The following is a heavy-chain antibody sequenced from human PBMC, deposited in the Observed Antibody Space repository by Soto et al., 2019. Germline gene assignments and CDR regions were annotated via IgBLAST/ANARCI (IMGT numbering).Heavy chain of an antibody. CDR3: AREKPTQRYSNYVQSRLRWFDP. V-gene: IGHV4-59*01. J-gene: IGHJ5*02. D-gene: IGHD4-4*01. CDR2: IYYSGST. Sequence: PSETLSLTCTVFGGSISSYYWSWIRQPPGKGLEWIGYIYYSGSTNYNPSLKSRVTISVDTSKNQFSLKLSSLRSEDTAVYYCAREKPTQRYSNYVQSRLRWFDPWGQGTLVTVSS. CDR1: GGSISSYY.